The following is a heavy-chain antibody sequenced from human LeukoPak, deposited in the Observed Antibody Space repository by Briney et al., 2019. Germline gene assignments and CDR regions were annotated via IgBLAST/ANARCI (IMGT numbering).Heavy chain of an antibody. CDR3: ARWGASGLALIYYYGMDV. D-gene: IGHD3/OR15-3a*01. J-gene: IGHJ6*02. CDR2: INPSGGST. CDR1: GYTFSRYY. Sequence: ASVKVSCKASGYTFSRYYMHWARQAPGQGLEWMGIINPSGGSTSYAQKFQGRVTMTRDTSTRIVYMELSSLRSEDTAVYYCARWGASGLALIYYYGMDVWGQGTTVTVSS. V-gene: IGHV1-46*01.